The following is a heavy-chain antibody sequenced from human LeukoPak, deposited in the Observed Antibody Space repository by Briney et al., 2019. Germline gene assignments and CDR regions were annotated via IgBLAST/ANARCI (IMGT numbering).Heavy chain of an antibody. V-gene: IGHV4-59*01. CDR1: GGSISSYY. D-gene: IGHD3-16*02. Sequence: PSETLSLTCTVSGGSISSYYWSWIRQPPGKGLEWIGYIYYSGSTNYNPSLKRRVTISVDTSKNQFSLKLSSVTAADTAVYYCARASRAYDYVWGSYRYLDYWGQGTLVTVSS. CDR2: IYYSGST. J-gene: IGHJ4*02. CDR3: ARASRAYDYVWGSYRYLDY.